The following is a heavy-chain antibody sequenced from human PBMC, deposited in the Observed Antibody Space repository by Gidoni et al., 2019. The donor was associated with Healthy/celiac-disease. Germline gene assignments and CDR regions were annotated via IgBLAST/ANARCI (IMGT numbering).Heavy chain of an antibody. V-gene: IGHV3-21*01. CDR1: GFTFSSYS. D-gene: IGHD2-2*01. J-gene: IGHJ5*02. CDR3: ARGDCSTSCTPRDHWFDP. Sequence: CAASGFTFSSYSMNWVRQAPGKGLEWASSISSSSSYIYYADSVKGRCTIPRDKAKNSLYLKMNSQRAEDTAVYYCARGDCSTSCTPRDHWFDPWGQGTLVTVS. CDR2: ISSSSSYI.